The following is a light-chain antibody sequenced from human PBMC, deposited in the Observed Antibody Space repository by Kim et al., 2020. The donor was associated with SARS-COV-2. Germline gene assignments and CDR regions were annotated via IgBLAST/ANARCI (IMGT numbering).Light chain of an antibody. CDR1: QSVGRS. Sequence: GNRLTIPCRASQSVGRSLAWYQQKPGKAPKLLIYKASSLESGVPSRFSGSGSETEFTLSISSLQPDDFATYYCQQYKSYSPYTFGQGTKLEI. J-gene: IGKJ2*01. CDR2: KAS. CDR3: QQYKSYSPYT. V-gene: IGKV1-5*03.